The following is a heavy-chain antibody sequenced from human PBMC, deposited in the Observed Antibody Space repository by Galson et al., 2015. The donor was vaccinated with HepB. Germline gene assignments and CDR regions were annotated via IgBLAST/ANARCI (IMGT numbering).Heavy chain of an antibody. D-gene: IGHD2-15*01. J-gene: IGHJ5*02. CDR1: GYTFTTDT. Sequence: SVKVSCKASGYTFTTDTITWVRQAPGQGLEWMGWINTYNRNTKYAQKFQGRVTMTRDKSTTTAYMELRSLRFEDTAVYFCARGAVVLGVGATHNNWFDHWGQGTLVTVSS. CDR2: INTYNRNT. V-gene: IGHV1-18*01. CDR3: ARGAVVLGVGATHNNWFDH.